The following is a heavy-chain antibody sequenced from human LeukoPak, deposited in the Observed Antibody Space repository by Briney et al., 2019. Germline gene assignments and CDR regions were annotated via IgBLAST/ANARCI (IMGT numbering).Heavy chain of an antibody. CDR1: GGSIGIYY. V-gene: IGHV4-4*07. D-gene: IGHD3-10*01. CDR2: IFTSGIA. J-gene: IGHJ6*03. CDR3: AREISGTYYNPLGYMDV. Sequence: PSETLSLTCTVSGGSIGIYYWNWIRQPAGKGLEWIGRIFTSGIANYNPSLKSRVTMSVDTSKNQFSLNLSSVTAADTAVYYCAREISGTYYNPLGYMDVWGKGTTVNVSS.